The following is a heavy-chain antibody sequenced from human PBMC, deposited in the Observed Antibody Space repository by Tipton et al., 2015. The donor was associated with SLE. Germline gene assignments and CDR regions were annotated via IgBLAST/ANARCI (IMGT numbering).Heavy chain of an antibody. D-gene: IGHD1-14*01. CDR3: ATGHFDY. V-gene: IGHV4-38-2*02. J-gene: IGHJ4*02. Sequence: TLSLTCTVSLYSIGSGFYWDWVRRPPGKGLEWIATMHHNGSTYYNPSLRSRVTISMDTSRNQFSLRLKSVTAADTAVYYCATGHFDYWGQGSPVTVSS. CDR2: MHHNGST. CDR1: LYSIGSGFY.